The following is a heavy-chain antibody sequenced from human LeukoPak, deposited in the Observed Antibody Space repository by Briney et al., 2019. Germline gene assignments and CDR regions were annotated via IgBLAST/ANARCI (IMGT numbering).Heavy chain of an antibody. CDR3: VRTIAARVRIGWFDP. Sequence: GGSLRLSCAASGSTFDEYVMSWVRQAPGKGLEWVSSINWNGDNIHYVDSVKGRFTTSRDNAKNFLYLQMNSLTIADTAFYYCVRTIAARVRIGWFDPWGQRTLVTVSS. D-gene: IGHD6-6*01. CDR2: INWNGDNI. J-gene: IGHJ5*02. V-gene: IGHV3-20*04. CDR1: GSTFDEYV.